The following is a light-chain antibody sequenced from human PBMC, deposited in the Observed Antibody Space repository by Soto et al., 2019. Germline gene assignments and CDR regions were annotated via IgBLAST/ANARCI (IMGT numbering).Light chain of an antibody. CDR3: QQYGSSPGT. Sequence: EIVLTQSPGTLSLSPGERATLSCRASQSVRDRYLAWYQQKPGQAPSLLIYDTSTRATGVPDRFSGSGSGTGFALTISRVGPEDFAIYFCQQYGSSPGTFGQGTKVEI. J-gene: IGKJ1*01. CDR1: QSVRDRY. CDR2: DTS. V-gene: IGKV3-20*01.